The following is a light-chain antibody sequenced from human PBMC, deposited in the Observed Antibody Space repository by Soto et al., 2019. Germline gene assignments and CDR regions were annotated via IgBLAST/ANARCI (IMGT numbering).Light chain of an antibody. CDR2: DAS. CDR3: QQRRSWPRA. Sequence: EIVFTHSPATLSFSPVERATLSCRASQSVSSKYLAWYQQKPGQAPRLLIYDASNRATGIPARFSGSGSGTDFTLTISSLEPEDFAVYYCQQRRSWPRAFGQGTKVDIK. V-gene: IGKV3-11*01. CDR1: QSVSSKY. J-gene: IGKJ1*01.